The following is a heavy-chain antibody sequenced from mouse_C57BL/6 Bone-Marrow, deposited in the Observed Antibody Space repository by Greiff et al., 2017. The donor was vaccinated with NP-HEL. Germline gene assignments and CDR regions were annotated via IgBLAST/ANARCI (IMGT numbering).Heavy chain of an antibody. Sequence: QVQLQQPGAELVRPGTSVKLSCKASGYTFTSYWMHWVKQRPGQGLEWIGVIDPSDSFTNYNQKFKGKATLTVDTSASTAYMQLSSLTSEDSAVNYCARVYTMVKWLTYWGQGTLVTVSA. J-gene: IGHJ3*01. D-gene: IGHD2-2*01. V-gene: IGHV1-59*01. CDR3: ARVYTMVKWLTY. CDR2: IDPSDSFT. CDR1: GYTFTSYW.